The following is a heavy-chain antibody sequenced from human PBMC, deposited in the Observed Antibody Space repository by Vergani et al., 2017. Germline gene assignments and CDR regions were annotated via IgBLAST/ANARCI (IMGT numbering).Heavy chain of an antibody. V-gene: IGHV1-69*01. CDR3: ARDEAVDTAIVDLTAYYYYMDV. J-gene: IGHJ6*03. Sequence: QVQLVQSGAEVKKPGSSVKVSCKASGGTFSSYAISWVRQAPGQGLEWMGGIIPIFGTANYAQKFQGRVTITADESTSTAYMELSSLRSEDTAVYYCARDEAVDTAIVDLTAYYYYMDVWGKGTTVTVSS. CDR1: GGTFSSYA. D-gene: IGHD5-18*01. CDR2: IIPIFGTA.